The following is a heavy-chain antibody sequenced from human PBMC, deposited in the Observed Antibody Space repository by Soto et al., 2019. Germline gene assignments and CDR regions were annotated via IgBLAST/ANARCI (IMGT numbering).Heavy chain of an antibody. CDR1: GGTFSSYA. CDR2: IIPIFGTA. CDR3: ARDPGATVTTSYYYYGMDV. Sequence: QVPLVQSGAEVKKPGSSVKVSCKASGGTFSSYAISWVRQAPGQGLEWMGGIIPIFGTANYAQKFQGRVTITADESTSTAYMELSSLRSEDTAVYYCARDPGATVTTSYYYYGMDVWGQGTTVTVSS. J-gene: IGHJ6*02. D-gene: IGHD4-4*01. V-gene: IGHV1-69*01.